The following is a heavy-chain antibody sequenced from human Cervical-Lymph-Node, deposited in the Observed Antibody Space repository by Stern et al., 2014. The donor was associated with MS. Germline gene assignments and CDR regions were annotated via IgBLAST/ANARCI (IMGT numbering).Heavy chain of an antibody. J-gene: IGHJ4*02. CDR1: GFSLSTTGMR. Sequence: QVTLKESGPALLRPTETLRLTCTFSGFSLSTTGMRVSWIRQPPGKALEWLGRIDWDDEKFYNTSLKTRVTISKDTSKNHVVLTMTNVDPVDTATYYCARLGAVGGLDFWGQGTLVTVSS. CDR2: IDWDDEK. CDR3: ARLGAVGGLDF. D-gene: IGHD6-19*01. V-gene: IGHV2-70*04.